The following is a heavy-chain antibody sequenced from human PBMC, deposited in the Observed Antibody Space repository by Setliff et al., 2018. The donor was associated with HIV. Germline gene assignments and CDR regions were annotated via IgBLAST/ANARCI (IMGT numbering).Heavy chain of an antibody. CDR1: GYTFTDYY. J-gene: IGHJ5*02. V-gene: IGHV1-2*02. CDR2: VNPNSGGT. D-gene: IGHD3-3*01. Sequence: ASVKVSCKASGYTFTDYYIHWVRQAPGQGLQWMGWVNPNSGGTNSAQEFQGRVTMTRDTSISTAYMELTWLKPDDTAVYYCARDVTIFGVANAPWGQGTLVTVSS. CDR3: ARDVTIFGVANAP.